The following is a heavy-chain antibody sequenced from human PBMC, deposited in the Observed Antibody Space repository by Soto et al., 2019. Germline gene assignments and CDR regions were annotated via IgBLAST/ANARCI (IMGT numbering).Heavy chain of an antibody. CDR3: ARDGSLGQLVLFGWFDP. Sequence: QVQLVESGGGVVQPGRSLRLSCAASGFTFSSYAMHWVRQAPGKGLEWVAVISYDGSNKYYADSVKGRFTISRDNSKNTLYLQMNSLRAEDTAVYYCARDGSLGQLVLFGWFDPWGQGTLVTVS. V-gene: IGHV3-30-3*01. CDR1: GFTFSSYA. D-gene: IGHD6-6*01. CDR2: ISYDGSNK. J-gene: IGHJ5*02.